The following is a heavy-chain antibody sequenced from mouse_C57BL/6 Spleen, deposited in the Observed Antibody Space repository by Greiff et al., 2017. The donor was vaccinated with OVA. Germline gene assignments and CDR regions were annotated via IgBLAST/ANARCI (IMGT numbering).Heavy chain of an antibody. Sequence: VQLQQSGPELVKPGASVKISCKASGYAFSSSWMNWVKQRPGKGLEWIGRIYPGDGDTNYNGKFKGKATLTADKSSSTAYMQLSSLTSEDSAVYFCAREGGYYYGSSPMDYWGQGTSVTVSS. V-gene: IGHV1-82*01. CDR3: AREGGYYYGSSPMDY. D-gene: IGHD1-1*01. CDR2: IYPGDGDT. J-gene: IGHJ4*01. CDR1: GYAFSSSW.